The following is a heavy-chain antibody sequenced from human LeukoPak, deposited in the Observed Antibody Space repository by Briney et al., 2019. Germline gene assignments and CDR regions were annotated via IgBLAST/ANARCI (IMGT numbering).Heavy chain of an antibody. Sequence: ASVKVSCKASGYTFINYGMTWVRQAPGQGLEWMGWISGYTGDTNYAQNLQGRAIMTIDTSTNTAYMELRSLRSDDTAVYYCARVHYYYYYMDVWGKGTTVTVSS. CDR2: ISGYTGDT. CDR1: GYTFINYG. J-gene: IGHJ6*03. CDR3: ARVHYYYYYMDV. V-gene: IGHV1-18*01.